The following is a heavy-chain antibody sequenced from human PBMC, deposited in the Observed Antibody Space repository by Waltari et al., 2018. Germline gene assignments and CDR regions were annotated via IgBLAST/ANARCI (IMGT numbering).Heavy chain of an antibody. CDR3: ARGVQYYYGFLSGMHTDWFDP. V-gene: IGHV4-30-2*01. CDR1: GGSISSGAYS. CDR2: IYHSGST. J-gene: IGHJ5*02. D-gene: IGHD3-10*01. Sequence: HLPLQESGSGLVKPSRTLSLTCAVSGGSISSGAYSWSWVRQPPGNGLEWIGYIYHSGSTYYNPSLKSRVTISVDRSKNQFSLKLSSVTAADTAVYYCARGVQYYYGFLSGMHTDWFDPWGQGTLVTVSS.